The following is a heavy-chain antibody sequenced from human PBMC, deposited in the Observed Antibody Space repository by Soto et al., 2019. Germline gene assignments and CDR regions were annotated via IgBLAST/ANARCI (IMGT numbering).Heavy chain of an antibody. CDR1: GYTFTSYG. D-gene: IGHD3-3*01. V-gene: IGHV1-18*01. CDR3: ARLLRDLRFLEWLTYGDAFDI. CDR2: ISAYNGNT. J-gene: IGHJ3*02. Sequence: GASVKVSCKASGYTFTSYGISWVRQAPGQGLEWMGWISAYNGNTNYAQKLQGRVTMTTDTSTSTAYMELRSLRSDDAAVYYCARLLRDLRFLEWLTYGDAFDIWGQGTMVTVS.